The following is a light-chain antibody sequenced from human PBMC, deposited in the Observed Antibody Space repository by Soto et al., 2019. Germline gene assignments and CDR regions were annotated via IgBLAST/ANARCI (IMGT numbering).Light chain of an antibody. V-gene: IGKV3-20*01. Sequence: VLTQSPFTLSLSPGERTTLSCKASQIVCRNYLAWYQQQPGQAPRLLIYGASSRATGIPDRFSGSGSGTDFTLTIARLEPEDFAVYYCQQYGSSSITFGQGTRLEIK. CDR3: QQYGSSSIT. J-gene: IGKJ5*01. CDR2: GAS. CDR1: QIVCRNY.